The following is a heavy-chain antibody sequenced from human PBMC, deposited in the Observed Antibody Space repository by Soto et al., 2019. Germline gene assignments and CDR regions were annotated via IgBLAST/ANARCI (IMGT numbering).Heavy chain of an antibody. D-gene: IGHD3-9*01. CDR1: GGSIRSGGYY. J-gene: IGHJ3*02. CDR3: ARDKGYYDILTGPGPMGFDI. V-gene: IGHV4-31*02. Sequence: PSETLSLTWTVSGGSIRSGGYYWSWIRQHPGKGLEWIGYIYYSGSTYYNPSLKSRVTISVDTSKNQFSLKLSSVTAAHTAVYYCARDKGYYDILTGPGPMGFDIWGQGTMVTVSS. CDR2: IYYSGST.